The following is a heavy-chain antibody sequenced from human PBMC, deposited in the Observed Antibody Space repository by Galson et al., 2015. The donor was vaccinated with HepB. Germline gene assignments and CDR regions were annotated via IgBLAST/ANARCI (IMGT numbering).Heavy chain of an antibody. CDR3: VRWVGFGDGYFDL. Sequence: SLRLSCAASGFTFSNYGMHWVRRAPGKGLAWVALIGNDGSKQYYADSVKGRFTISRDNSRSTLYLQMNGLRAEDTAVYYCVRWVGFGDGYFDLWGQGTLVTVSS. CDR1: GFTFSNYG. CDR2: IGNDGSKQ. V-gene: IGHV3-33*01. J-gene: IGHJ4*02. D-gene: IGHD5-24*01.